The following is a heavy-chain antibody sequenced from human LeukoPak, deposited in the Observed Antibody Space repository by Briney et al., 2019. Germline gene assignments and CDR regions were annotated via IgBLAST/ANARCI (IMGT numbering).Heavy chain of an antibody. Sequence: GGSLRLSCAASGFTFSSYAMSWVRQAPGKGLEWVSAISGSGGSTYYADSVKGRFTISRDNSKNTLYLQMNSLRAEDTAVYYCAKDQLGYSSSWYSGVSYFDYWGQGTLVTVSS. D-gene: IGHD6-13*01. J-gene: IGHJ4*02. CDR1: GFTFSSYA. CDR3: AKDQLGYSSSWYSGVSYFDY. V-gene: IGHV3-23*01. CDR2: ISGSGGST.